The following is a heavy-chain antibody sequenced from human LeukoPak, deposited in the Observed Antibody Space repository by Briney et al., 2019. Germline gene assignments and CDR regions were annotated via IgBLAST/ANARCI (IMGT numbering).Heavy chain of an antibody. CDR1: GGTSSSYA. CDR2: IIPIFGTA. V-gene: IGHV1-69*01. Sequence: ASVKVSCKASGGTSSSYAISWVRQAPGQGLEWMGGIIPIFGTANYAQKFQGRVTITADESTSTAYMELSSLRSEDTAVYYCARDTDDSPGDYYYGMDVWGQGTTVTVSS. D-gene: IGHD3-22*01. J-gene: IGHJ6*02. CDR3: ARDTDDSPGDYYYGMDV.